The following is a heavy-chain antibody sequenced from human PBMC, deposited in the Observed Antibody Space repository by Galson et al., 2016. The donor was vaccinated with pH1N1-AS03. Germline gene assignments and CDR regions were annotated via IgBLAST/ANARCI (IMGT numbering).Heavy chain of an antibody. CDR1: GFTLSSYV. J-gene: IGHJ4*02. CDR3: ARDQDYYDSSGYYDS. Sequence: SLRLSCAASGFTLSSYVMHWVRQAPGKGLEWVAVIYKDGSLYFSADSVKGRFTISRDNSKNTLYLQMNNLRVEDTAVYYCARDQDYYDSSGYYDSWGQGTLVTVSS. V-gene: IGHV3-30*04. CDR2: IYKDGSLY. D-gene: IGHD3-22*01.